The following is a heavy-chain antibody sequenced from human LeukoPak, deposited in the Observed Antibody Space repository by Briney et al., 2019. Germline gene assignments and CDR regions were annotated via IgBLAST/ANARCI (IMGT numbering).Heavy chain of an antibody. CDR1: GFPFIEYS. CDR3: ARDHNYAFDN. CDR2: IGIDSGNT. Sequence: GGSPRLSCTASGFPFIEYSMNWVRQAPGKGLEWISYIGIDSGNTKYADSVRGRFTISADKAKNSLYLQMNSLRVEDTAVYYCARDHNYAFDNWGQGTLVSVAS. D-gene: IGHD1-1*01. V-gene: IGHV3-48*01. J-gene: IGHJ4*02.